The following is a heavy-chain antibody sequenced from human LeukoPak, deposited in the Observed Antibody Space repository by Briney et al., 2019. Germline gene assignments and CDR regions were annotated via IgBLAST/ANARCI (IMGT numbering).Heavy chain of an antibody. CDR3: AKNRDRGVPTYYYDSSGSSHFDL. CDR2: ISYDGSNK. Sequence: GGSLRLSCAASGFTFSSYAMHWVRQAPGKGLEWVAVISYDGSNKYYADSVKGRFTISRDNSKNTLYLQMNSLRAEDTAVYYCAKNRDRGVPTYYYDSSGSSHFDLWGRGTLVTVSS. V-gene: IGHV3-30-3*02. J-gene: IGHJ2*01. CDR1: GFTFSSYA. D-gene: IGHD3-22*01.